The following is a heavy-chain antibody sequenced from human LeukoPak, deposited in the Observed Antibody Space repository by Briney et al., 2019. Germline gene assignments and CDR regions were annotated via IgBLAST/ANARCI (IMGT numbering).Heavy chain of an antibody. CDR1: GFTFSTFG. V-gene: IGHV3-23*01. CDR3: AKDLGVGNSWYGWVL. Sequence: GGSLRLSCSASGFTFSTFGMSWVRQAPGKGLEWVSAISGSATGTFTKYADSVKGRFTISRDNSKNTLFLQMSSLRVEDTALYYCAKDLGVGNSWYGWVLWGQGTLVTVSS. D-gene: IGHD6-13*01. CDR2: ISGSATGT. J-gene: IGHJ4*02.